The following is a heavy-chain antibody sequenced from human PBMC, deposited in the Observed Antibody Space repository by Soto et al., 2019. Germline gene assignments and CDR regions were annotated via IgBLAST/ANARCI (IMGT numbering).Heavy chain of an antibody. J-gene: IGHJ6*02. Sequence: QVRLVQSGAEVKKPGSSVKVSCKASGGTFSSYAISWVRQAPGQGLEWMGGIIPIFGTANYARKFQGRVTITADESTSTAYMELSSLRSEDTAVYYCARDLQSGSWYYYYGMDVWGQGTTVTVSS. D-gene: IGHD6-13*01. CDR2: IIPIFGTA. CDR3: ARDLQSGSWYYYYGMDV. CDR1: GGTFSSYA. V-gene: IGHV1-69*01.